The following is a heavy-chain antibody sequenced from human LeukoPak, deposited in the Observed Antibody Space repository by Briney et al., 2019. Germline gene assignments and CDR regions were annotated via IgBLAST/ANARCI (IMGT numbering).Heavy chain of an antibody. CDR2: IYYSGST. Sequence: SETLSLTCTVSGGSISSYYWSWIRQPPGMGLEWIGCIYYSGSTNYNPSLKSRVTISVDTSKNQFSLKLSSVTAADTAVYYCAREINGYSSSWYYALDAFDIWGQGTMVTVSS. CDR1: GGSISSYY. J-gene: IGHJ3*02. D-gene: IGHD6-13*01. CDR3: AREINGYSSSWYYALDAFDI. V-gene: IGHV4-59*01.